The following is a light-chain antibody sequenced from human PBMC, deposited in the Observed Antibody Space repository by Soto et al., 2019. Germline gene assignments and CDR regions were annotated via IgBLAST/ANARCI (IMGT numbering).Light chain of an antibody. CDR1: SSNIGAGYD. CDR2: GNI. J-gene: IGLJ1*01. Sequence: QSLLTEPPSVSGAPWQRVTISCTGSSSNIGAGYDVHCYQQRPGAAPKRLIFGNIHRPERVPDLFSDSKTGTSASLAITGLQAEYEGDYCCQSYDSTLSARYVFGTWTKVTVL. CDR3: QSYDSTLSARYV. V-gene: IGLV1-40*01.